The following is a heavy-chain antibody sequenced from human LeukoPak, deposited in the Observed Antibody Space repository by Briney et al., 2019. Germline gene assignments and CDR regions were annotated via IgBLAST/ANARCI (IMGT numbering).Heavy chain of an antibody. V-gene: IGHV4-4*09. CDR3: VRSYYDFWSGYYQLGYMDV. CDR1: GGSISSYY. D-gene: IGHD3-3*01. J-gene: IGHJ6*03. CDR2: IYTSGST. Sequence: PSETLSLTCTVSGGSISSYYWSWIRQPPGKGLEWIGYIYTSGSTNYNPSLKSRVTISVDTSKNQFSLKLSSVTAADTAVYYCVRSYYDFWSGYYQLGYMDVWGKGTTVTVSS.